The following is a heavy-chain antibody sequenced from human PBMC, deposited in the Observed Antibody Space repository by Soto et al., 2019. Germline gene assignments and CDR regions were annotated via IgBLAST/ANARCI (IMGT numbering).Heavy chain of an antibody. D-gene: IGHD2-2*01. V-gene: IGHV2-5*02. Sequence: QITLKESGPTLVKPTQTLTLTCTFSGFSLSTSGVGVGWIRQPPGEALEWLAIIYWDDYKRYSPSLRSRLTITKDTSKNQVVLTMTNMDPVDTGTYYCAHRYCSSTSCHPYYYDDMDVWGQGTTVTVSS. J-gene: IGHJ6*02. CDR3: AHRYCSSTSCHPYYYDDMDV. CDR2: IYWDDYK. CDR1: GFSLSTSGVG.